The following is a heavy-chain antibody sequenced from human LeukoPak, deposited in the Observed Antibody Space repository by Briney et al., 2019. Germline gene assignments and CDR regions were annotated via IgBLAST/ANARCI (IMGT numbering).Heavy chain of an antibody. Sequence: QSGGSLRLSCAASGFTFSSYGMHWVRQAPGKGLEWVAFIRYDGSNKYYADSVKGRFTISRDNSKNTLYLQMNSLRAEDTAVYYCAKDGYSGYDGIDYWGQGTLVTVSP. CDR3: AKDGYSGYDGIDY. J-gene: IGHJ4*02. CDR2: IRYDGSNK. CDR1: GFTFSSYG. D-gene: IGHD5-12*01. V-gene: IGHV3-30*02.